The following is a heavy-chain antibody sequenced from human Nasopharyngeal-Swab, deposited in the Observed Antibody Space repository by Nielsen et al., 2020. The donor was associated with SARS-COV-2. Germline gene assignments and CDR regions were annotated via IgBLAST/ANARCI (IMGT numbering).Heavy chain of an antibody. CDR3: ADYGGGF. CDR1: GGSVTSSSYY. Sequence: SKTLSLTCTVAGGSVTSSSYYWAWIRQAPGKGLEWIGTIYYSGMTYYNPSLKSRLTMSMDTSKNQFSLSLTSATAADTAVYYCADYGGGFWGQGILVTVSS. J-gene: IGHJ4*02. CDR2: IYYSGMT. V-gene: IGHV4-39*01. D-gene: IGHD4/OR15-4a*01.